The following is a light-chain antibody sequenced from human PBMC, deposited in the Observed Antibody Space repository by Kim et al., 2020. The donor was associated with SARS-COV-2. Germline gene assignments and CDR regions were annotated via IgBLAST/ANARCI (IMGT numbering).Light chain of an antibody. V-gene: IGLV3-19*01. CDR3: HSRDSSNNHL. Sequence: SSELTQDPAVSVALGQTVRITCQGDSLRRYYASWYQQKSGQAPVLVIYGKNNRPSGIPDRVSGSSSGNTASLTSTGAQAEDEADYYCHSRDSSNNHLFGGGTQLTVL. CDR2: GKN. CDR1: SLRRYY. J-gene: IGLJ3*02.